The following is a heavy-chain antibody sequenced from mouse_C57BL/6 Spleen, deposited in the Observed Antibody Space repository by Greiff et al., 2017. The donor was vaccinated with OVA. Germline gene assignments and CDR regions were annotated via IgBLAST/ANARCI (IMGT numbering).Heavy chain of an antibody. J-gene: IGHJ4*01. CDR3: VRHALIYYGSSYGAMDY. V-gene: IGHV10-1*01. CDR2: IRSKSNNYAT. CDR1: GFSFNTYA. Sequence: EVQRVESGGGLVQPKGSLKLSCAASGFSFNTYAMNWVRQAPGKGLEWVARIRSKSNNYATYYADSVKDRFTISRDDSESMLYLQMNNLKTEDTAMYYCVRHALIYYGSSYGAMDYWGQGTSVTVSS. D-gene: IGHD1-1*01.